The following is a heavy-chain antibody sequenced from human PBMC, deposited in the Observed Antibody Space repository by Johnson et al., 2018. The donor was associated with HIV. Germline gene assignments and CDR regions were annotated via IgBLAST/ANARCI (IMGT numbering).Heavy chain of an antibody. J-gene: IGHJ3*02. CDR3: ARDPSLYSDFWSGGFAFDI. Sequence: QVQLVESGGGVVQPGRSLRLSCAASGITFSRFPMNWVRQAPGKGLEWVAVISSDESYIHYGDSVKGRFIVSKDNSKNTLYLQMSSLRAGDTAVYYCARDPSLYSDFWSGGFAFDIWGQGTMVTVSS. D-gene: IGHD3-3*01. V-gene: IGHV3-30*04. CDR2: ISSDESYI. CDR1: GITFSRFP.